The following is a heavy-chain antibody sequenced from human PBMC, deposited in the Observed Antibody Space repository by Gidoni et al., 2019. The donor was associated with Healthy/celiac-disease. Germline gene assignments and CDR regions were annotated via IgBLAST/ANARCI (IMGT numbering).Heavy chain of an antibody. J-gene: IGHJ3*02. Sequence: EVQLVESGGGSVQPGGSLRLTCAASGFTVSSNYMSWVRQAPGKGLEWVSVIYSGGSTYYADSVKGRFTISRHNSKNTLYLQMNSLRAEDTAVYYCARSFARSSVWYRAFDIWGQGTMVTVSS. D-gene: IGHD6-19*01. V-gene: IGHV3-53*04. CDR2: IYSGGST. CDR3: ARSFARSSVWYRAFDI. CDR1: GFTVSSNY.